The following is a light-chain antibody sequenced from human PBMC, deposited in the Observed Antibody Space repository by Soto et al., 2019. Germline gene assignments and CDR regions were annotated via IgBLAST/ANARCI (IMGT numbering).Light chain of an antibody. Sequence: QSVLTQPASVSGSPGQSITISCTGTSSDIGDYNYVSWYQQHPGKAPKLMICDVSIRPSGVSNRFSGSKSGNTASLTISGLQAEDEADYYCSSYTSSSTLVFGGGTQLTVL. CDR2: DVS. CDR3: SSYTSSSTLV. J-gene: IGLJ2*01. V-gene: IGLV2-14*01. CDR1: SSDIGDYNY.